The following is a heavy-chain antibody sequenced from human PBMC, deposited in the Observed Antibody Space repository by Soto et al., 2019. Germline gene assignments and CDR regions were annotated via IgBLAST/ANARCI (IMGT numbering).Heavy chain of an antibody. Sequence: QVQLVQSGAEVKKPGSSVKVSCKASGGTFSSYAISWVRQAPGQGLEWMGGIIPIFCTANYAQKFQGRVTITADESTSTAYMELSSLRSEDTAVYYCARGVYDILTGYYYYGMDVWGQGTTVTVSS. CDR3: ARGVYDILTGYYYYGMDV. D-gene: IGHD3-9*01. CDR2: IIPIFCTA. CDR1: GGTFSSYA. V-gene: IGHV1-69*01. J-gene: IGHJ6*02.